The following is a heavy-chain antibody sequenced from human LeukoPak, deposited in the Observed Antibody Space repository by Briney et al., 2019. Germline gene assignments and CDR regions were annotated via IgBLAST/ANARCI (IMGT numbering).Heavy chain of an antibody. Sequence: PGGSLRLSXAASGFIFSSYGMHWVRQAPGKGLEWVAFIRYDGSNKYYADSVKGRFTISRDNSKNTLYLQMNSLRAEDTAVYYCAKDGYSGYDHDAFDIWGQGTMVTVSS. CDR1: GFIFSSYG. CDR3: AKDGYSGYDHDAFDI. V-gene: IGHV3-30*02. J-gene: IGHJ3*02. D-gene: IGHD5-12*01. CDR2: IRYDGSNK.